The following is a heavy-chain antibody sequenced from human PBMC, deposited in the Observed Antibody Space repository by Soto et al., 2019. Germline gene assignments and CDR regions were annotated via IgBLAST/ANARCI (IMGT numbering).Heavy chain of an antibody. J-gene: IGHJ6*01. CDR1: GYTFTGYH. D-gene: IGHD2-2*01. CDR3: ARDRVVPAARITGTTVKGPPPYFYGMDV. CDR2: INSNSGAT. V-gene: IGHV1-2*02. Sequence: GASVKVAGNASGYTFTGYHMHSVRHAPGQGLELLGLINSNSGATNYAQKFQGRVTMTRDTSISKAYMELSRLRSDETAVYYCARDRVVPAARITGTTVKGPPPYFYGMDVWGQGTTVTVSS.